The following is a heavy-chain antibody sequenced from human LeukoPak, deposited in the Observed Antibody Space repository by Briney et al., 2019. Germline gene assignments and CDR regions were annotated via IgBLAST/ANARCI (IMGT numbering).Heavy chain of an antibody. Sequence: SETLSLTCTVSGGSISSYYRSWIRQPPGKGLEWIGRIYTSGSTNYNPSLKSRVTMSVDTSKNQFSLKLSSVTAADTAVYYCAKEPSRIAAAGGGATFDYWGQGTLVTVSS. CDR2: IYTSGST. CDR1: GGSISSYY. J-gene: IGHJ4*02. CDR3: AKEPSRIAAAGGGATFDY. D-gene: IGHD6-13*01. V-gene: IGHV4-4*07.